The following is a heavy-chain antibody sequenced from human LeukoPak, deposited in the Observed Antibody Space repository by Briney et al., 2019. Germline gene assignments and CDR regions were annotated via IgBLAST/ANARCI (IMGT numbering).Heavy chain of an antibody. J-gene: IGHJ5*02. V-gene: IGHV4-34*01. Sequence: TSSDTLSLTCAVYGGSFSGYYWSWVRQPPGKGREWLGVINHSGSTNYNPSLKSRVTISVDTSKNQFSLKLSSVTAADTAVYYCARGRSMGAAAGRWFDPWGQGTLVTVSS. CDR1: GGSFSGYY. CDR3: ARGRSMGAAAGRWFDP. CDR2: INHSGST. D-gene: IGHD6-25*01.